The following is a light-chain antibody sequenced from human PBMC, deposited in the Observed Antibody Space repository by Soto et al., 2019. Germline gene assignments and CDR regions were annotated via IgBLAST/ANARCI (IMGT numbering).Light chain of an antibody. V-gene: IGLV1-40*01. CDR2: GNS. Sequence: QLVLTQPPSVSGAPGQRVTISCTGSSSNIGAGYDVHWYQQLPGTAPKLLIYGNSNRPSGVPDRFSGSKSGTSASLAITGLQAEDEADYYCQFYDSSLSGYVVFGGGTQLTVL. CDR3: QFYDSSLSGYVV. CDR1: SSNIGAGYD. J-gene: IGLJ2*01.